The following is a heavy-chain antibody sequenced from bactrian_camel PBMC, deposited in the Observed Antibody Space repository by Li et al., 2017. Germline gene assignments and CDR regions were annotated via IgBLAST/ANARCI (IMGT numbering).Heavy chain of an antibody. CDR1: GNIYSIES. V-gene: IGHV3S54*01. CDR3: AELRECRYYPTWSSYEVTR. D-gene: IGHD2*01. J-gene: IGHJ4*01. CDR2: LHTLWGSK. Sequence: HVQLVESGGGSVQPGGSLTLSCIASGNIYSIESMGWFRQAPGKEREGVAFLHTLWGSKYYSDSVEGRFTISTDNAKNTEFLQMDSLEPEDTAMYYCAELRECRYYPTWSSYEVTRWGQGTQVTVS.